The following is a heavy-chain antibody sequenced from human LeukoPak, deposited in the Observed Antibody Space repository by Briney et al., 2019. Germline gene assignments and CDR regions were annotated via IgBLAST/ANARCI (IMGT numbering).Heavy chain of an antibody. CDR1: GFIFSTYW. Sequence: GGSLRLSCAASGFIFSTYWMTWVRQAPGKGLEWVANIKQDGSEKYYVVSVQGRFTISRDNAKNSLYLQMNSLRAEDTAVYYCARSSGWFLTDWGQGTMVTVSS. CDR2: IKQDGSEK. CDR3: ARSSGWFLTD. V-gene: IGHV3-7*01. J-gene: IGHJ3*01. D-gene: IGHD6-19*01.